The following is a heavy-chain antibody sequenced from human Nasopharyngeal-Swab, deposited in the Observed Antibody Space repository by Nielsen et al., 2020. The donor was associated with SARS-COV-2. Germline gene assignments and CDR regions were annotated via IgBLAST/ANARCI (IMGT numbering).Heavy chain of an antibody. CDR2: IIPIFGTA. J-gene: IGHJ6*02. Sequence: SVKVSCKASGGTFSSYAISWVRQAPGQGLEWMGGIIPIFGTANYAQKFQGRVTITADKSTSTAYMELSSLRSEDTAVYYCAKDKRYFDWDGMDVWGQGTTVTVSS. D-gene: IGHD3-9*01. CDR1: GGTFSSYA. V-gene: IGHV1-69*06. CDR3: AKDKRYFDWDGMDV.